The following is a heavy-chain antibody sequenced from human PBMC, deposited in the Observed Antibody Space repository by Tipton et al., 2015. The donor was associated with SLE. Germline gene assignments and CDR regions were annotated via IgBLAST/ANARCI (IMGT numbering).Heavy chain of an antibody. J-gene: IGHJ5*02. D-gene: IGHD6-13*01. CDR2: IIPILGIA. CDR1: GGTFSSYT. V-gene: IGHV1-69*04. Sequence: QSGPEVKKPGSSVKVSCKASGGTFSSYTISWVRQAPGQGLEWMGRIIPILGIANYAQKFQGRVTITADKSTSTAYMELSSLRSEDTAVYYCARDSSRLVWAEFDPWGQGTLVTVSS. CDR3: ARDSSRLVWAEFDP.